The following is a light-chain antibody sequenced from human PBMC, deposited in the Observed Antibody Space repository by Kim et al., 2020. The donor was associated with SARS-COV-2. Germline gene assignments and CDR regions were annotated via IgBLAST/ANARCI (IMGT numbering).Light chain of an antibody. CDR2: YES. J-gene: IGLJ3*02. Sequence: APGKTTGITGGGNNVGRKSVHWYQQRPVQATVLVIYYESDRPSGIPERFSGSNSGNTATLTISRVEAGDEADYYCQVWDSSSDHPVFGGGTQLTVL. CDR1: NVGRKS. CDR3: QVWDSSSDHPV. V-gene: IGLV3-21*04.